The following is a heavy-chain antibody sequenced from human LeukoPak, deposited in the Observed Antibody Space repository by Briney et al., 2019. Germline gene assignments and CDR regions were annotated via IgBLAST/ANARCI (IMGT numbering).Heavy chain of an antibody. V-gene: IGHV3-23*01. CDR2: IGRSGDKT. Sequence: GGSLRLSCTTSVFAFSNHEMTWVRQAPGKGLEWVSHIGRSGDKTYYADSVKGRFTISRDNSKNTVYLQMNSLRAEDTAVYYCAKGETEAGIAVAGYFDYWGQGTLVIVSS. CDR3: AKGETEAGIAVAGYFDY. D-gene: IGHD6-19*01. CDR1: VFAFSNHE. J-gene: IGHJ4*02.